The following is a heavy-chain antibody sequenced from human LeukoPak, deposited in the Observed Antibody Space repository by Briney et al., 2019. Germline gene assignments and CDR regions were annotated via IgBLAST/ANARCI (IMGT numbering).Heavy chain of an antibody. J-gene: IGHJ4*02. CDR3: ARIEGGSSGYYGQ. V-gene: IGHV3-21*01. D-gene: IGHD3-22*01. CDR2: ISSSSSFI. Sequence: GGSLRLSCAASGFTFSSYSMNWVRQAPGKGLEWVSSISSSSSFIYYADSVKGRFTISRDNAKNSLYLQMNSLRAEDTAVYYCARIEGGSSGYYGQWGQGTLVTVSS. CDR1: GFTFSSYS.